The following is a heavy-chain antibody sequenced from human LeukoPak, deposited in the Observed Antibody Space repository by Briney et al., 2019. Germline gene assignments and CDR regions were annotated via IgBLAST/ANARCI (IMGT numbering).Heavy chain of an antibody. CDR1: GFTFSSYS. J-gene: IGHJ4*02. D-gene: IGHD1-26*01. Sequence: GSLRLSCAASGFTFSSYSMNWIRQPPGKGLEWIGEINHSGSTNYNPSLKSRVTISVDTSKNQFSLKLSSVTAADTAVYYCARGSYPRSYFDYWGQGTLATVSS. CDR2: INHSGST. V-gene: IGHV4-34*01. CDR3: ARGSYPRSYFDY.